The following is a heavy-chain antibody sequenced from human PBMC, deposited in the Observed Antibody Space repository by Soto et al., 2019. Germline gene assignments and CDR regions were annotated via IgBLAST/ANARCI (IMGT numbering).Heavy chain of an antibody. D-gene: IGHD2-15*01. V-gene: IGHV1-58*01. CDR2: IVVGSGNT. CDR1: GFTFTSSA. J-gene: IGHJ1*01. CDR3: AAERGYCSGGSCYPRDFQH. Sequence: QMQLVQSGPEVKKPGTSVKVSCKASGFTFTSSAVQWVRQARGQRLEWIGWIVVGSGNTNYAQKFQERVTITRDMSTSTAYMELGSLRSEDTAVYYCAAERGYCSGGSCYPRDFQHWGQGTLVTVSS.